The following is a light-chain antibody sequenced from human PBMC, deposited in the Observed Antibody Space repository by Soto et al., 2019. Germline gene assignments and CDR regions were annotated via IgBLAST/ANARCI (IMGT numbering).Light chain of an antibody. CDR1: QTVGSSY. J-gene: IGKJ2*01. CDR2: AAS. Sequence: ETVLTQSPGTLSLSPGERVTLSCWASQTVGSSYIAWYQQKPGQGPRLLIYAASRRATGIPDRFSGSGSGSEYTLTISRVEPEDLAVYYCQQTASSPYTFGQGSKLEI. CDR3: QQTASSPYT. V-gene: IGKV3-20*01.